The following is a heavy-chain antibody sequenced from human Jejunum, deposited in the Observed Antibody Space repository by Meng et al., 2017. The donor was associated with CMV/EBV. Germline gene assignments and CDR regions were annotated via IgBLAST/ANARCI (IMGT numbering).Heavy chain of an antibody. V-gene: IGHV1-2*02. D-gene: IGHD1-26*01. CDR1: GYTFTDYY. CDR2: IDPNSGGT. CDR3: ARGPSHGAFDY. Sequence: KSSGYTFTDYYIHWLRQAPGQGLEWMGCIDPNSGGTNHAQKFQGGVTMTRDTSISTAYMELNRLRSDDTAVYYCARGPSHGAFDYWGQGTLVTVS. J-gene: IGHJ4*02.